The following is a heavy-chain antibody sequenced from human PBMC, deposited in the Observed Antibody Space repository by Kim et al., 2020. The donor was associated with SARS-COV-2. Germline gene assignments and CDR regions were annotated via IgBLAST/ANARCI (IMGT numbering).Heavy chain of an antibody. CDR2: ISAYNGNT. V-gene: IGHV1-18*01. D-gene: IGHD1-26*01. J-gene: IGHJ3*02. CDR1: GYTFTSYG. Sequence: ASVKVSCKASGYTFTSYGISWVRQAPGQGLEWMGWISAYNGNTNYAQKLQGRVTMTTDTSTSTAYMELRSLRSDDTAVYYCARFRDHRATVGATDAFDIWGQGTMVTVSS. CDR3: ARFRDHRATVGATDAFDI.